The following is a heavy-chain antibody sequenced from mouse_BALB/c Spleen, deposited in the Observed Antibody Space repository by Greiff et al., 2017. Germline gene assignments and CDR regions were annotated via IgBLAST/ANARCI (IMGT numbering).Heavy chain of an antibody. CDR3: AREEKYGNWFAY. Sequence: VQLQQSGAELVKPGASVKLSCTASGFNIKDTYMHWVKQRPEQGLEWIGRIDPANGNTKYDPKFQGKATITADTSSNTAYLQLSSLTSEDTAVYYCAREEKYGNWFAYWGQGTLVTVSA. CDR2: IDPANGNT. V-gene: IGHV14-3*02. D-gene: IGHD2-10*02. J-gene: IGHJ3*01. CDR1: GFNIKDTY.